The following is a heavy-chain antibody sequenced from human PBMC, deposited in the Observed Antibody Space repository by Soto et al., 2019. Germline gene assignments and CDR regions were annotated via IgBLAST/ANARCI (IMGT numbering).Heavy chain of an antibody. Sequence: SETLSLTCTVSGGSISSYYWSWIRQPPGKGLEWIGYIYYSGSTNYNPSLKSRVTISVDTSKNQFSLKLSSVTAADTAVYYCARRWGTTFDYWGQGTLVTVSS. CDR3: ARRWGTTFDY. CDR2: IYYSGST. D-gene: IGHD3-16*01. V-gene: IGHV4-59*08. CDR1: GGSISSYY. J-gene: IGHJ4*02.